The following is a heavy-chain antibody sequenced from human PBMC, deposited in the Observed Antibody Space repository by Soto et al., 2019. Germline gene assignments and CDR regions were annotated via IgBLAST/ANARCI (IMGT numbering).Heavy chain of an antibody. CDR2: MNPNSGNT. CDR3: ARGLSNFDYYYYMDV. V-gene: IGHV1-8*01. Sequence: ASVKVSCKASGYTFTSYDINWVRQATGQGLEWMGWMNPNSGNTGYAQKFQGRVTITRNTSISTAYMELSSLRSEDTAVYYCARGLSNFDYYYYMDVWGKGTTVTVSS. J-gene: IGHJ6*03. CDR1: GYTFTSYD. D-gene: IGHD4-4*01.